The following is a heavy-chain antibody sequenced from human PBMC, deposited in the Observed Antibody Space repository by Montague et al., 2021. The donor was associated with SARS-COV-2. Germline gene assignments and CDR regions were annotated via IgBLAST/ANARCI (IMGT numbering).Heavy chain of an antibody. CDR3: ARLLLDILGDY. V-gene: IGHV4-39*01. Sequence: SETLSLTCTVSGGSISGSNYYWAWIRQPPGKGLEWIGSIYYSGSTYDNPSLKSRVSISVDTSKNQFSLKLNSVTAADTAVYYCARLLLDILGDYWGQGTLVTVSS. J-gene: IGHJ4*02. D-gene: IGHD5-12*01. CDR2: IYYSGST. CDR1: GGSISGSNYY.